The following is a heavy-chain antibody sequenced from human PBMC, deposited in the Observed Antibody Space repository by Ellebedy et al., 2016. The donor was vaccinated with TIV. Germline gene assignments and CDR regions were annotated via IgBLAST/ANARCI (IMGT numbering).Heavy chain of an antibody. CDR1: GFTFSTYN. Sequence: GESLKISCAASGFTFSTYNMNWVRQAPGKGLEWVSYIGSNINIKYYGDSVKGRFTISRDNAKNSLYLEMNSLRAEDTAVYNCARGGGRVLLYSFDMWGQGTMVTVSS. D-gene: IGHD1-26*01. V-gene: IGHV3-48*04. CDR2: IGSNINIK. CDR3: ARGGGRVLLYSFDM. J-gene: IGHJ3*02.